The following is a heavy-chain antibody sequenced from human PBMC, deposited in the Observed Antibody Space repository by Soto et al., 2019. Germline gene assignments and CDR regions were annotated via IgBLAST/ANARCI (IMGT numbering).Heavy chain of an antibody. CDR1: GGSISSSSYY. CDR3: ARRTYSSSSDY. D-gene: IGHD6-6*01. Sequence: TLSLTCTVSGGSISSSSYYWGWIRQPPGKGLEWIGSIYYSGSTYYNPSLKSRVTISVDTSKNQFSLKLSSVTAADTAVYYCARRTYSSSSDYWGQGTLVTVSS. J-gene: IGHJ4*02. CDR2: IYYSGST. V-gene: IGHV4-39*01.